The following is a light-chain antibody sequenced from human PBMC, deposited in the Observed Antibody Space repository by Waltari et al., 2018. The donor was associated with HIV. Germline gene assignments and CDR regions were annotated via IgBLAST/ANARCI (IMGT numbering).Light chain of an antibody. CDR1: SSDVGGYNY. CDR2: DVT. J-gene: IGLJ2*01. CDR3: ISYTSISTLV. Sequence: QSALTQPAPVSGSPGQSIPVSCTGTSSDVGGYNYVSWNQQHPGKAPKLMISDVTDRPSGVAKLFSGSNAGDTASLTISVLQAEDEADYYCISYTSISTLVFGGGTKVIVL. V-gene: IGLV2-14*03.